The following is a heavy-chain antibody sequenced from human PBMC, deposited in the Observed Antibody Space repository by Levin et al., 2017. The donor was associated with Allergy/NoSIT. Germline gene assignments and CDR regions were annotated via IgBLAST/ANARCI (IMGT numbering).Heavy chain of an antibody. Sequence: LSLTCAASGFTFSSYAMSWVRQAPGKGLEWVSAISGSGGSTYYADSVKGRFTISRDNSKNTLYLQMNSLRAEDTAVYYCAKEIGYSYGELDYWGQGTLVTVSS. V-gene: IGHV3-23*01. D-gene: IGHD5-18*01. CDR3: AKEIGYSYGELDY. J-gene: IGHJ4*02. CDR2: ISGSGGST. CDR1: GFTFSSYA.